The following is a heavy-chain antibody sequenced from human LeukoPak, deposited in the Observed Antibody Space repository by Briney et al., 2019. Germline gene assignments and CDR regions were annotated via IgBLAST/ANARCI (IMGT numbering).Heavy chain of an antibody. CDR1: GFTFSSYA. Sequence: GGSLRLSCAASGFTFSSYAMSWVRQAPGKGLEWVSAISGGGGSTYYADSVKGRFTISRDNFKNTLYLQMNSLRAEDTAEYYCAKEMAAVISYYFDYWGQGTLVAVSS. J-gene: IGHJ4*02. CDR3: AKEMAAVISYYFDY. CDR2: ISGGGGST. D-gene: IGHD3-22*01. V-gene: IGHV3-23*01.